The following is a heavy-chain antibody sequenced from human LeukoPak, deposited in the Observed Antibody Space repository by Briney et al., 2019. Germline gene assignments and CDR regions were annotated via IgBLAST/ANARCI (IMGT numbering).Heavy chain of an antibody. Sequence: PGGSLRLSCAASGFTFSNYWVSWVRQAPGKGLEWVSNIKQDGSEKYYVDSVKGRFTISRDNAKNSLYLQMNSLRAEDTDVYYCPGGITIFGVVTYYYYGMDVWGQGTTVTVSS. V-gene: IGHV3-7*04. J-gene: IGHJ6*02. CDR2: IKQDGSEK. D-gene: IGHD3-3*01. CDR3: PGGITIFGVVTYYYYGMDV. CDR1: GFTFSNYW.